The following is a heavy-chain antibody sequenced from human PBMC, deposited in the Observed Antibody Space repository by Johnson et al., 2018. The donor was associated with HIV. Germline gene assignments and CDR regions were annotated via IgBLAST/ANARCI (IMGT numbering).Heavy chain of an antibody. CDR1: GFTFSSYA. V-gene: IGHV3-30-3*01. CDR2: ISYDGSNK. D-gene: IGHD3-10*02. CDR3: AIEAATTFWVCDAFDI. Sequence: QVQLVESGGGVVQPGRSLRLSCAASGFTFSSYAIHWVRQAPGKGLEWVAVISYDGSNKYYTDSVKGRFTISRDNSKNTLCLQMNSLRAEDTAVYYCAIEAATTFWVCDAFDIWGQGTIVTISS. J-gene: IGHJ3*02.